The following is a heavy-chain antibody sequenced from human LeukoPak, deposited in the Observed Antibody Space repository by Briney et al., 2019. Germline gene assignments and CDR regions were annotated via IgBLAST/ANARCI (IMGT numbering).Heavy chain of an antibody. J-gene: IGHJ4*02. CDR1: GFTFGDYV. CDR3: TRDEDDSSGYYPGDY. V-gene: IGHV3-49*04. D-gene: IGHD3-22*01. Sequence: GGSLRLSCTASGFTFGDYVMSWVRQAPGKGLEWVGFIRSKAYGGTTEYAASVKGRFTISRDDSKSIAYLQMNSLKTEDTAVYYCTRDEDDSSGYYPGDYWGQGTLVTVSS. CDR2: IRSKAYGGTT.